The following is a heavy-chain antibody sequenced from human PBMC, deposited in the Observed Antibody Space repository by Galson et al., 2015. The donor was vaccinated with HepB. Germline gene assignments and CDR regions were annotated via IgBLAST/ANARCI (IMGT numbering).Heavy chain of an antibody. D-gene: IGHD3-22*01. CDR3: ARDWVEDYYDSSGYSDAVDI. CDR1: GGTFSSYA. J-gene: IGHJ3*02. V-gene: IGHV1-69*13. CDR2: IIPTFGTA. Sequence: SVKVSCKASGGTFSSYAISWVRQAPGQGLEWMGGIIPTFGTANYAQKFQGRVTITADESTSTAYMEMSSLRSEDTAVYYCARDWVEDYYDSSGYSDAVDIWGQGTMVTVTS.